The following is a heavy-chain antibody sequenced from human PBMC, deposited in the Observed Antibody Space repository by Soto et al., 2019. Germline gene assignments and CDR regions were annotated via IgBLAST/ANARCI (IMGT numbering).Heavy chain of an antibody. V-gene: IGHV3-33*06. CDR1: GFTFSSYG. CDR3: AKGSVLRVVEAPLAILGGVDV. J-gene: IGHJ6*02. Sequence: GGSLRLSCVASGFTFSSYGMHWVRQAPGKGLERVAVMSYDGSHEYYADSVKGRFTISRDNSKTILYLQMNSLRLEDTAVYYCAKGSVLRVVEAPLAILGGVDVWGQGAMVTVSS. D-gene: IGHD2-8*01. CDR2: MSYDGSHE.